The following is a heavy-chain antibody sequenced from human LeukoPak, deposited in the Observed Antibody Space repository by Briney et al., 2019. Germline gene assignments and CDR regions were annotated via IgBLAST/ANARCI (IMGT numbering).Heavy chain of an antibody. CDR1: GGSISSGGYY. V-gene: IGHV4-30-4*08. CDR3: ARVGYCSSTSCYRVGPPNYWYFDL. CDR2: IYYSGST. D-gene: IGHD2-2*02. J-gene: IGHJ2*01. Sequence: PSQTLSLTCTVSGGSISSGGYYWSWIRQHPGKGLEWIGYIYYSGSTYYNPSLKSRVTISVDTSKNQFSLKLSSVTAADTAVYYCARVGYCSSTSCYRVGPPNYWYFDLWGRGTLVTVSS.